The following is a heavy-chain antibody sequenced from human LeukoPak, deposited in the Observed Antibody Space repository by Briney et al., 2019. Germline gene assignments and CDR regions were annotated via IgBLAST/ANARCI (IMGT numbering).Heavy chain of an antibody. J-gene: IGHJ5*02. D-gene: IGHD6-19*01. CDR2: ISSSSSYI. CDR3: ARDPYSSGWYESSVDR. V-gene: IGHV3-21*01. Sequence: PGRSRRLSCAASGFTSSSYSMNWVRHAPGRWLEWVSSISSSSSYIYDADSVKGRFTISKDNARNSLYPQMNSLRAEDAAVYYCARDPYSSGWYESSVDRWGQGTLVTVAS. CDR1: GFTSSSYS.